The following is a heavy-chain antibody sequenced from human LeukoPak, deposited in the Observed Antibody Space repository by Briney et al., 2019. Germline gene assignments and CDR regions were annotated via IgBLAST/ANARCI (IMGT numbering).Heavy chain of an antibody. D-gene: IGHD6-19*01. CDR3: ARYEAVADYFDY. V-gene: IGHV4-61*02. Sequence: SETLSLTCTVSGGSISSGSYYWSWIRQPAGKGLEWIGRIYTSGSTNYNPSLKSRVTISVDTSKNQFSLKLSSVTAADTAVYYCARYEAVADYFDYWGQGTLVTVSS. CDR2: IYTSGST. J-gene: IGHJ4*02. CDR1: GGSISSGSYY.